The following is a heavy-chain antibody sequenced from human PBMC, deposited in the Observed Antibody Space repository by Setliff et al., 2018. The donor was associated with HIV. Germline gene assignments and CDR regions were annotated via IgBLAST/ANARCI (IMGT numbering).Heavy chain of an antibody. CDR2: LGVRGDT. D-gene: IGHD5-18*01. CDR1: GFTLRSYD. Sequence: GGSLRLSCVVSGFTLRSYDMYWVRQAPGKGLEWVAGLGVRGDTYYTGSVKGRFAISRESAKNSLYLQMSNLRPEDTGVYYCLRGSIQVPVLGHMDFCGKVTTVTVSS. V-gene: IGHV3-13*01. J-gene: IGHJ6*03. CDR3: LRGSIQVPVLGHMDF.